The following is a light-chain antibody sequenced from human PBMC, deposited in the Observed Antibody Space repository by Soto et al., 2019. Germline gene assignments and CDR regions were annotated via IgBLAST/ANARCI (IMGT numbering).Light chain of an antibody. J-gene: IGKJ1*01. CDR1: QSISKY. CDR2: ATS. CDR3: HQRDSTSPWT. Sequence: DIQMTQSPSSLSASVGDRVTITCRASQSISKYLSWFQQKPGKAPTLLLYATSSLHRGVTSRFSGSGSGTDFSLTISSLQPYDFATYYCHQRDSTSPWTFGQGTKLQIK. V-gene: IGKV1-39*01.